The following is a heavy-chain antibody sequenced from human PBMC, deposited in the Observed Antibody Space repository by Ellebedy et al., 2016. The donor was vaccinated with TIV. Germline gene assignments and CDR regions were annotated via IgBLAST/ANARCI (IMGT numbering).Heavy chain of an antibody. CDR1: GFTFDDYA. V-gene: IGHV3-9*01. CDR3: ARAEYCSSTSCYGFDY. D-gene: IGHD2-2*01. J-gene: IGHJ4*02. CDR2: ISWNSGSI. Sequence: GGSLRLSCAASGFTFDDYAMHWVRQAPGKGLEWVSGISWNSGSIGYADSVKGRFTISRDNAKNSLYLQMNSLRAEDTAVYYCARAEYCSSTSCYGFDYWGQGILVTVSS.